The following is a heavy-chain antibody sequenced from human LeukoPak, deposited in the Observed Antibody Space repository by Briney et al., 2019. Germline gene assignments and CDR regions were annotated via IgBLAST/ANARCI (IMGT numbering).Heavy chain of an antibody. V-gene: IGHV4-61*02. D-gene: IGHD2-2*01. CDR2: IYTSGST. CDR1: GGSISSGSYY. J-gene: IGHJ6*04. Sequence: SETLSLTCTVSGGSISSGSYYWSWIRQPAGKGLEWIGCIYTSGSTNYNPSLKSRVTISVDTSKNQFSLKLSSVTAADTAVYYCARETVIVVVPAAIQKGMDVWGKGTTVTVSS. CDR3: ARETVIVVVPAAIQKGMDV.